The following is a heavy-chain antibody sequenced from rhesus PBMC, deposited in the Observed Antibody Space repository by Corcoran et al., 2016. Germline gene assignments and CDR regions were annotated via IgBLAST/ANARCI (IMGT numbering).Heavy chain of an antibody. CDR2: IYGSGSST. V-gene: IGHV4-169*02. CDR3: ASDTGPLDV. J-gene: IGHJ5-2*02. Sequence: QLQLQESGPGLVKPSETLSLTCAVSGGSISSSSWSWIRQAPGKGLEWIGYIYGSGSSTNYNPSLKSRVTLSVDTSKNQLSLKLSSVTAADTAVYYCASDTGPLDVWGRGVLVTVSS. D-gene: IGHD3S6*01. CDR1: GGSISSSS.